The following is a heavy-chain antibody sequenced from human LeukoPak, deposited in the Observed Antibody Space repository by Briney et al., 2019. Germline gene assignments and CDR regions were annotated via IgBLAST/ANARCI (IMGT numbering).Heavy chain of an antibody. CDR2: IYYSGSA. J-gene: IGHJ4*02. CDR3: ARSRDGYSLDY. Sequence: SETLSLTCTVSGASIGTYYWNWIRQPPGEGLEWIGYIYYSGSANYNPSLKSRVTISVDMSKNQFSLKLSSVTAADTAVHYCARSRDGYSLDYWGLGTLVTVSS. V-gene: IGHV4-59*01. CDR1: GASIGTYY. D-gene: IGHD5-24*01.